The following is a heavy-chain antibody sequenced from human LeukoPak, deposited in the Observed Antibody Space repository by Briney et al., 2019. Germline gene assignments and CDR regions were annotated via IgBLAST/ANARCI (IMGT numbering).Heavy chain of an antibody. Sequence: GESLKISCKGSGYSFTSYWIGWVRQMPGKGLEWMGIIYPGDSDTRYSPSFQGQVTISADKSISTAYLQWSSLKASDTAMYYCARGTEVEMATEDAFDIWGQGTMVTVSS. D-gene: IGHD5-24*01. V-gene: IGHV5-51*01. CDR3: ARGTEVEMATEDAFDI. J-gene: IGHJ3*02. CDR1: GYSFTSYW. CDR2: IYPGDSDT.